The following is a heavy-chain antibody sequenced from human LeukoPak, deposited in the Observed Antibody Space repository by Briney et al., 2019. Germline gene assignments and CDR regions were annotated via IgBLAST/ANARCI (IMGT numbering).Heavy chain of an antibody. CDR3: AREPHYGDYSLFDY. CDR1: GFTFSSYA. V-gene: IGHV3-23*01. J-gene: IGHJ4*02. D-gene: IGHD4-17*01. Sequence: GGSLRLSCAASGFTFSSYAMSWVRQAPGKGLEWVSAISGSGGSTYYADSVKGRFTISRDNAKDTLYLQMNSLRAEDTAVYYCAREPHYGDYSLFDYWGQGTLVTVSS. CDR2: ISGSGGST.